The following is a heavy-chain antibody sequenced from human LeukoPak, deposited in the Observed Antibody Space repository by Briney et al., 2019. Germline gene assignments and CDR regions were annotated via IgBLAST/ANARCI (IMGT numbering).Heavy chain of an antibody. CDR2: ISGSGDST. Sequence: GGSLRLSCAVSGFNFRDHWMDWVRQAPGKGLEWVSAISGSGDSTYYGDSVKGRFTISRDNSKNTLYLQMNSLRAEDTAVYYCAKTRPLDSSSWSHGDYWGQGTLVTVSS. V-gene: IGHV3-23*01. D-gene: IGHD6-13*01. J-gene: IGHJ4*02. CDR3: AKTRPLDSSSWSHGDY. CDR1: GFNFRDHW.